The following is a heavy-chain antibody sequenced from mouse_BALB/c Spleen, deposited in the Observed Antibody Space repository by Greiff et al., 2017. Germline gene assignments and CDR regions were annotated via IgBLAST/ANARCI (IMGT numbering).Heavy chain of an antibody. CDR2: IYPGDGDT. CDR3: ARSDRYDDYYAMDY. J-gene: IGHJ4*01. CDR1: GYAFSSYW. V-gene: IGHV1-80*01. Sequence: QVQLQQSGAELVRPGSSVKISCKASGYAFSSYWMNWVKQRPGQGLEWIGQIYPGDGDTNYNGKFKGKATLTADKSSSTAYMQLSSLTSEDSAVYFCARSDRYDDYYAMDYWGQGTSVTVSS. D-gene: IGHD2-14*01.